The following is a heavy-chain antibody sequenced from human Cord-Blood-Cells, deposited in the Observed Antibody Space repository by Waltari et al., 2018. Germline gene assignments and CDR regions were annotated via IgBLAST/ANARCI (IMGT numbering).Heavy chain of an antibody. CDR2: ISSSGSTI. J-gene: IGHJ6*02. CDR1: GFTFSSYE. V-gene: IGHV3-48*03. Sequence: EVQLVESGGGLVQPGGSLRLSCAASGFTFSSYEMNWVRQAPGKGLEWVSYISSSGSTIYYADAVQGRFTISRDNAKNSLYLQMNSLRAEDTAVYYCATAHNPYGDYSFDYYYYGMDVWGQGTTVTVSS. CDR3: ATAHNPYGDYSFDYYYYGMDV. D-gene: IGHD4-17*01.